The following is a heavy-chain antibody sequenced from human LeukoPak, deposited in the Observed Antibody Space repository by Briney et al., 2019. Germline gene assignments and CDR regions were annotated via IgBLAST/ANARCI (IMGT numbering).Heavy chain of an antibody. CDR2: INPYDGGT. Sequence: ASVKVSCKASGCTFTGYYVHWVRQAPGQGLEWMGWINPYDGGTKYTQKFQARVTMTRDRPIATAYMEVSRLTSDDTAVYYCARQVPYASGNHACDYWGQGTLVTVSS. CDR1: GCTFTGYY. D-gene: IGHD2-2*01. V-gene: IGHV1-2*02. J-gene: IGHJ4*02. CDR3: ARQVPYASGNHACDY.